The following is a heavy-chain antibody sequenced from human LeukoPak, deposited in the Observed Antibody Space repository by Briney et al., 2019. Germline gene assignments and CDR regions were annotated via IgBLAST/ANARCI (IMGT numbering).Heavy chain of an antibody. CDR3: ARGPDYYDSSGYYYYYYMDV. Sequence: PGGSLRLSCAAYGFTLAANGMSWVRQAPRKGMGWGSGINWNGGRTGYADSVKGRFTISRDNAKNSLYLQMNSLRAEDTALYYCARGPDYYDSSGYYYYYYMDVWGKGTTVTVSS. CDR1: GFTLAANG. J-gene: IGHJ6*03. V-gene: IGHV3-20*04. D-gene: IGHD3-22*01. CDR2: INWNGGRT.